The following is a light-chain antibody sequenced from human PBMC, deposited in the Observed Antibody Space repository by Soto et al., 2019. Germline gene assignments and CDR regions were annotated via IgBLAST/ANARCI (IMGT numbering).Light chain of an antibody. CDR2: KAS. V-gene: IGKV1-5*03. CDR1: QSVSSW. J-gene: IGKJ1*01. CDR3: QQYDNDSWT. Sequence: DIHMTQSPSTLSASVGDRVIITCRASQSVSSWLAWYQQKPGKAPNLLIYKASLLKSGVPSRFSGSGSGTEFTLTISSLQPNDFATYYCQQYDNDSWTFGQGTKVEIK.